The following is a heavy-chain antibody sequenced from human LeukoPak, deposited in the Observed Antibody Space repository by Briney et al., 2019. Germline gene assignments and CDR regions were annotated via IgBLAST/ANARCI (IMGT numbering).Heavy chain of an antibody. CDR2: ISYDGSNK. V-gene: IGHV3-30*18. Sequence: GGSLRLSCAASGFTFSSYGMHWVRQAPGKGLECVAVISYDGSNKYYADSVKGRFTISRDNSKNTLYLQMNSLRAEDTAVYYCAKGVTYYYDSSGYYGFDPWGQGTLVTVSS. D-gene: IGHD3-22*01. CDR3: AKGVTYYYDSSGYYGFDP. J-gene: IGHJ5*02. CDR1: GFTFSSYG.